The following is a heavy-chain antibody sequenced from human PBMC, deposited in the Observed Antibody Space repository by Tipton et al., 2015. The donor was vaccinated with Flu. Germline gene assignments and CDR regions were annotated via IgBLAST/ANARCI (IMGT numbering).Heavy chain of an antibody. CDR3: ARSFNDRPQFFDSRGPRGPFDF. CDR1: GGSISSSSYY. V-gene: IGHV4-39*07. D-gene: IGHD3-22*01. Sequence: GLVKPSETLSLTCTVSGGSISSSSYYWGWIRQPPGKGLEWIGSIYYSGSTYYNPSLKSRVTISVDTSKNQFSLKLNSVTPADTAVYYCARSFNDRPQFFDSRGPRGPFDFWGQGALVTVSS. J-gene: IGHJ4*02. CDR2: IYYSGST.